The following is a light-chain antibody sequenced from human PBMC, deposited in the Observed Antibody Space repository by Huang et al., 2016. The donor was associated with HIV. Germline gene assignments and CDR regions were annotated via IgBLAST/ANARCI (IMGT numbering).Light chain of an antibody. CDR3: MQGVNLPLT. CDR2: EVS. V-gene: IGKV2-29*02. J-gene: IGKJ4*02. Sequence: DIVMTQAPLPLSVTPGQPASISCKSSQSLLHNNGKNYLNWFLQKPGQSPKLLIYEVSSRVSGVPDRFSGSGSGTDFTLRISRVEADDVGVYYCMQGVNLPLTFGGGTKVEMK. CDR1: QSLLHNNGKNY.